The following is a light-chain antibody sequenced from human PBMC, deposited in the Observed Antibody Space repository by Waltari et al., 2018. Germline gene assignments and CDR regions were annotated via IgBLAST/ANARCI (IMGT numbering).Light chain of an antibody. V-gene: IGLV2-14*01. CDR3: SSYTSTSTPYV. CDR1: STDVDSYNS. Sequence: QSALTQPASVSGSPGQSITISCTGISTDVDSYNSVSWYQQHPGKAPKVIIYEVSNRPSGLSNRFFGSKSGDTASLTISGLQAEDEADYYCSSYTSTSTPYVFGSGTKVTVL. J-gene: IGLJ1*01. CDR2: EVS.